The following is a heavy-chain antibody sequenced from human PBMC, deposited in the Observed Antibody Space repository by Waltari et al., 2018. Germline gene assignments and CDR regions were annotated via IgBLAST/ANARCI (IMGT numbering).Heavy chain of an antibody. CDR3: ARSLYGDYFDY. V-gene: IGHV3-11*01. Sequence: QVQLVESGGGLVKPGGSRRLPCAASVFPFSAYYMSWIRQAPGKGLEWVSYISSSGSTIYYADSVKGRFTISRDNAKNSLYLQMNSLRAEDTAVYYCARSLYGDYFDYWGQGTLVTVSS. CDR2: ISSSGSTI. J-gene: IGHJ4*02. CDR1: VFPFSAYY. D-gene: IGHD4-17*01.